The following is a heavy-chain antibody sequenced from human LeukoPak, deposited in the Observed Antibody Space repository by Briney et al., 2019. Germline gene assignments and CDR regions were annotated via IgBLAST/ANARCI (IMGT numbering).Heavy chain of an antibody. Sequence: GGSLRLSCEASGFTLNKYWMHWVRQAPGKGLVWGSRITGDGNDIVYADSVKGRFTVSRDDAKNTLFLQMNSLRVEDTAIYYCARDAYTTTSNWLDPWGQGTLVTVSS. D-gene: IGHD4-17*01. J-gene: IGHJ5*02. CDR1: GFTLNKYW. V-gene: IGHV3-74*01. CDR2: ITGDGNDI. CDR3: ARDAYTTTSNWLDP.